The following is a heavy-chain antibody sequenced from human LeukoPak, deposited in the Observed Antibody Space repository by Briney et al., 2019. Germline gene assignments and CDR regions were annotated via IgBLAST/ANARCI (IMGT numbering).Heavy chain of an antibody. V-gene: IGHV4-39*01. Sequence: SETLSLTCTVSGGSFSRGPYYRAWIRQPPGKGLEWIGSISYNGSTYYNPSLKSRLTISLDTSSMQFSLKLTSVTATDTAIYYCASPFLITWGQGTLVTVSS. CDR3: ASPFLIT. CDR2: ISYNGST. J-gene: IGHJ5*02. D-gene: IGHD2/OR15-2a*01. CDR1: GGSFSRGPYY.